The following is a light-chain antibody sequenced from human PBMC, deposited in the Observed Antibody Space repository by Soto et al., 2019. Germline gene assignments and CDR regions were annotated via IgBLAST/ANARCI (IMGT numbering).Light chain of an antibody. Sequence: DIQMTQSPSTLSASVGDRVTISCRASQRISSWLAWYQQKPGKAPKLLIYKASTLESGVPSRFSGSGSETEFTLTISSLQPDDFATYYCQQVNSYPYTFGQGTKLEIK. CDR1: QRISSW. CDR3: QQVNSYPYT. CDR2: KAS. J-gene: IGKJ2*01. V-gene: IGKV1-5*03.